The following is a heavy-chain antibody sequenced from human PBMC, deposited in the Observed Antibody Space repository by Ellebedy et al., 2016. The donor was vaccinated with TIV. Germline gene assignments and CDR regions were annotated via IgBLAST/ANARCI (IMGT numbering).Heavy chain of an antibody. V-gene: IGHV3-23*01. J-gene: IGHJ6*02. D-gene: IGHD3-10*01. CDR1: GFTFSSYA. CDR2: ISGSGGST. Sequence: GGSLRLSXAASGFTFSSYAMSWVRQAPGKGLEWVSAISGSGGSTYYADSVKGRFTISRDNSKNTLYLQMNSLRAEDTAVYYCAREGRRFGEFGMDVWGQGTTVTVSS. CDR3: AREGRRFGEFGMDV.